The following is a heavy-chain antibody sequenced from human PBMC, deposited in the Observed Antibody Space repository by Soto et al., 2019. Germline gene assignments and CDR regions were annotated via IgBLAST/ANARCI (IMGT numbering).Heavy chain of an antibody. CDR1: GFTVSSNY. V-gene: IGHV3-53*05. D-gene: IGHD3-22*01. CDR3: ASTDYYDSSGYYR. Sequence: GGSLRLSCAASGFTVSSNYMSWVRQAPGKGLEWVSVIYSGGSTYYADSVKGRFTISRDNSKNTLYLQMNSLRSEDTAVYYCASTDYYDSSGYYRWGQGTLVTVSS. CDR2: IYSGGST. J-gene: IGHJ4*02.